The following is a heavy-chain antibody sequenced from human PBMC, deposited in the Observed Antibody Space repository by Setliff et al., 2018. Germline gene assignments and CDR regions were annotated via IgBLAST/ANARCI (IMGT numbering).Heavy chain of an antibody. V-gene: IGHV3-7*03. D-gene: IGHD2-15*01. J-gene: IGHJ6*03. CDR3: ARGDFYSSFYMDV. Sequence: LRLPCEAFGFTFNNYWMSWVRQAPGKGLEWVANIMQDGGAQYYLDSVKGRFTVSRDNSNNTLYLHMSSLRSEDTAIYYCARGDFYSSFYMDVWGKGTTVTVSS. CDR1: GFTFNNYW. CDR2: IMQDGGAQ.